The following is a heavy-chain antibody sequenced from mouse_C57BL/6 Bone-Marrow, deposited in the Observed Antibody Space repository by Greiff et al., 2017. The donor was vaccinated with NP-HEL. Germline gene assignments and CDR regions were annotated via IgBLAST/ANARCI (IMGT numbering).Heavy chain of an antibody. CDR1: GFNIKDDY. Sequence: VQLQQSGAELVRPGASVKLSCTASGFNIKDDYMHWVKQRPEQGLEWIGWIDPENGDTEYASKFQGKATITADTSSTTAYLQLSSLTSEDTAVYYCTTEGTVVATDVDVWGTGTTVTVSS. CDR2: IDPENGDT. CDR3: TTEGTVVATDVDV. V-gene: IGHV14-4*01. J-gene: IGHJ1*03. D-gene: IGHD1-1*01.